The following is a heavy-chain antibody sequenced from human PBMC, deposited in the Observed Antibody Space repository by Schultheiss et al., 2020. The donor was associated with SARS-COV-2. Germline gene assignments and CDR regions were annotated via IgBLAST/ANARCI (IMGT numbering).Heavy chain of an antibody. CDR1: GFTFSSYS. CDR3: ARADLTTGFNDY. V-gene: IGHV3-48*01. Sequence: GESLKISCAASGFTFSSYSMNWVRQAPGKGLEWVSGISWNSGSIGYADSVKGRFTISRDNSKNTLYLQMNSLRAEDTAVYYCARADLTTGFNDYWGQGTLVTVSS. CDR2: ISWNSGSI. J-gene: IGHJ4*02. D-gene: IGHD4-17*01.